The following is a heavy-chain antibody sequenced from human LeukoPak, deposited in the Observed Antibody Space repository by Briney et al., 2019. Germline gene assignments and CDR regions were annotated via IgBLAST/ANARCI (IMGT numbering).Heavy chain of an antibody. V-gene: IGHV3-23*01. CDR1: GFTFSSYA. CDR3: ARHSGIKSFDY. CDR2: ISGSGDNT. Sequence: GGSLRLSCAASGFTFSSYAMNWVRQAPGKGLEWISSISGSGDNTYYADSVKGRFTISRDNSKNTLYLQMNSLRAEDTAVYYCARHSGIKSFDYWGQGTLVTVSS. J-gene: IGHJ4*02. D-gene: IGHD1-26*01.